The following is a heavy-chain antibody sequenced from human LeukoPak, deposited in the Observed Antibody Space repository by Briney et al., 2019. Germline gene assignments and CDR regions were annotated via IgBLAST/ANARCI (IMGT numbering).Heavy chain of an antibody. Sequence: SETLSLTCAVYGGSFSGYYWSWTRQPPGKGLEWIGEINHSGSTNYNPSLKSRVTISVDTSKNQFSLKLSSVTAADTAVYYCARAYQREYYDFWSGYYHWFDPWGQGTLVTVSS. CDR1: GGSFSGYY. J-gene: IGHJ5*02. CDR3: ARAYQREYYDFWSGYYHWFDP. CDR2: INHSGST. V-gene: IGHV4-34*01. D-gene: IGHD3-3*01.